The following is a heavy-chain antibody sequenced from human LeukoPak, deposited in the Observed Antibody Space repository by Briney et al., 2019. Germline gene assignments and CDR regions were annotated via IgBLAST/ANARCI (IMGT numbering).Heavy chain of an antibody. CDR1: GGSISSSSYY. CDR3: ARHGIVVLPAAKGFDN. Sequence: SETLSLTCAVSGGSISSSSYYWGWIRQPPGKGLEWIGSIYYSGSTYYNPSLKSRVTISVDTSKNQFSLKLSSVTAADTAVYYGARHGIVVLPAAKGFDNWGQGTLSPSPQ. V-gene: IGHV4-39*01. D-gene: IGHD2-2*01. J-gene: IGHJ4*02. CDR2: IYYSGST.